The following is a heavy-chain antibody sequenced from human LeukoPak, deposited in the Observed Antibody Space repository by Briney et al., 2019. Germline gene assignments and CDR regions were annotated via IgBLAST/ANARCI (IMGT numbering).Heavy chain of an antibody. CDR1: GFTFSSYS. CDR2: ISSSSSYI. Sequence: GGSLRLSCGASGFTFSSYSMNWVRQAPGKGLEWVSSISSSSSYIYYADSVKGRFTISRDNAKNSLYLQMNSLRAEDTAVYYCARDRGDPGWYEADAFDVWGQGTMVTVFS. D-gene: IGHD6-19*01. V-gene: IGHV3-21*01. J-gene: IGHJ3*01. CDR3: ARDRGDPGWYEADAFDV.